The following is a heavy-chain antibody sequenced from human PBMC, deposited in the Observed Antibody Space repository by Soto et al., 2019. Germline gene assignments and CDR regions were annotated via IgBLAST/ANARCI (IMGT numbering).Heavy chain of an antibody. D-gene: IGHD1-20*01. CDR3: ARDPNNGNHETFDY. CDR1: GGTFSSYT. CDR2: IIPILGIA. J-gene: IGHJ4*02. V-gene: IGHV1-69*04. Sequence: SVKVSCKASGGTFSSYTISWVRQAPGQGLEWMGRIIPILGIANYAQKFQGRVTITADKSTSTAYMELSSLRSEDTAVYYCARDPNNGNHETFDYWAQGTLVTVSS.